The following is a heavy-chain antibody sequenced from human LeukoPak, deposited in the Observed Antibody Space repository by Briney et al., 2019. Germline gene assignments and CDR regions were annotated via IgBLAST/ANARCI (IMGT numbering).Heavy chain of an antibody. V-gene: IGHV3-21*01. CDR1: GFTFSSYS. Sequence: GGSLRLSCAASGFTFSSYSMNWVCQAPGKGLEWVSSISSSSSYIYYADSVKGRFTISRDNAKNSLYLQMNSLRAEDTAVYYCARDLTSIQYRAAFDIWGQGTMVTVSS. CDR2: ISSSSSYI. D-gene: IGHD4-11*01. CDR3: ARDLTSIQYRAAFDI. J-gene: IGHJ3*02.